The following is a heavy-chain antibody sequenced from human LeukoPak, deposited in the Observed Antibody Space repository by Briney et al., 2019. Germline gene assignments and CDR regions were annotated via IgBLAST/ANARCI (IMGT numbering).Heavy chain of an antibody. CDR2: INHGGST. Sequence: SETLSLTCAVYGGSFSGYYWSWIRQPPGKGLEWIGEINHGGSTNYNPSLKSRVTISVDTSKNQFSLKLSSVTAADTAVYYCARDGSWYYFDYWGQGTLVTVSS. D-gene: IGHD6-13*01. J-gene: IGHJ4*02. CDR3: ARDGSWYYFDY. CDR1: GGSFSGYY. V-gene: IGHV4-34*01.